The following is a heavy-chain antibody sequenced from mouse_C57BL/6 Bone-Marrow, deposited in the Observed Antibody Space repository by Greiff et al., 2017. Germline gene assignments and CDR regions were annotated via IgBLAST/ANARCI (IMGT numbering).Heavy chain of an antibody. D-gene: IGHD2-5*01. CDR1: GYTFTDHT. Sequence: VQLVESDAELVKPGASVKISCKVSGYTFTDHTIHWMKQRPEQGLEWIGYIYPRDGSTKYNEKFKGKATLTADKSSSTAYMQLNSLTSEDSAVYFCASWRSNLYYAMDYWGQGTSVTVSS. V-gene: IGHV1-78*01. J-gene: IGHJ4*01. CDR2: IYPRDGST. CDR3: ASWRSNLYYAMDY.